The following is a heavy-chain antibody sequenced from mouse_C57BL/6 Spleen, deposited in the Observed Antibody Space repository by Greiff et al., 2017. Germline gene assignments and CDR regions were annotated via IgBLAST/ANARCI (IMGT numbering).Heavy chain of an antibody. D-gene: IGHD1-1*01. Sequence: EVMLVESEGGLVQPGSSMKLSCTASGFTFSDSYMAWVRQVPEKGLEWVANINYDGSSTYYLDSLKSRFIISRDNAKNILYLQMSSLKSEDTATYYCARGSTTVPCFDYWGQGTTRTVSS. V-gene: IGHV5-16*01. CDR2: INYDGSST. CDR3: ARGSTTVPCFDY. CDR1: GFTFSDSY. J-gene: IGHJ2*01.